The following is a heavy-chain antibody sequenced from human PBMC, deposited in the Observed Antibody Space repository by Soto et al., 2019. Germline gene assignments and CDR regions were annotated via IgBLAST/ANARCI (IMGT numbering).Heavy chain of an antibody. D-gene: IGHD6-13*01. CDR1: GFTFSSYA. Sequence: VQLVESGGGVVQPGRSLRLSCAASGFTFSSYAMHWVRQAPGKGLEWISYITSSSTTIFYADSVKGRFTISRDNAKNSLYLQMNSLRDEDTSVYYCARDNGIAGSFDPWGQGTLVTVSS. CDR3: ARDNGIAGSFDP. J-gene: IGHJ5*02. V-gene: IGHV3-48*02. CDR2: ITSSSTTI.